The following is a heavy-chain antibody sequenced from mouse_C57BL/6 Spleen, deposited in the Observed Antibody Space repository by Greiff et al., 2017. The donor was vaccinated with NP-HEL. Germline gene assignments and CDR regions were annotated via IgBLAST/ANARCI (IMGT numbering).Heavy chain of an antibody. Sequence: EVKLMESGPGMVKPSQSLSLTCTVTGYSITSGYDWHWIRHFPGNKLEWMGYISYSGSTNYNPTLKSRISITHDKSKNHFFLKLNSVTTEDTATYYFARANWFLYALDYWGQGTSVTVSS. J-gene: IGHJ4*01. CDR3: ARANWFLYALDY. CDR2: ISYSGST. CDR1: GYSITSGYD. D-gene: IGHD4-1*01. V-gene: IGHV3-1*01.